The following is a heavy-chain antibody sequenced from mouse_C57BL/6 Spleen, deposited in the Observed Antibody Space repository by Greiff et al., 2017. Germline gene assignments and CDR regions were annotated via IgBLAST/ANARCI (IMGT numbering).Heavy chain of an antibody. V-gene: IGHV1-76*01. Sequence: QVQLQQSGAELVRPGASVKLSCKASGYTFTDYYINWVKQRPGQGLEWIARIYPGSGNTYYNEKFKGKATLTAEKSSSTAYMQLSSLTSEDSAVYFCARNDGYEAMDYWGQGTSVTVSS. CDR2: IYPGSGNT. D-gene: IGHD2-3*01. J-gene: IGHJ4*01. CDR3: ARNDGYEAMDY. CDR1: GYTFTDYY.